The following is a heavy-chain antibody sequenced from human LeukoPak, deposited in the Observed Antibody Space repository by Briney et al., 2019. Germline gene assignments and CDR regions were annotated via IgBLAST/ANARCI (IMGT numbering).Heavy chain of an antibody. D-gene: IGHD3-10*01. Sequence: GGSLRLSCAASGFTFSKYAMTWVRQAPGKGLEWVSAITARGTTTYYADSVKGRFTISRDDSKNTLSLQMDSLSAEDTALYYCAKYISDSGAYYAFDYWGQGTLVSVSS. J-gene: IGHJ4*02. CDR2: ITARGTTT. V-gene: IGHV3-23*01. CDR3: AKYISDSGAYYAFDY. CDR1: GFTFSKYA.